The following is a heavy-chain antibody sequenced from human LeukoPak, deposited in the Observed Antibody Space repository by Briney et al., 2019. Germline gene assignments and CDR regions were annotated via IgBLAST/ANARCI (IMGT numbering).Heavy chain of an antibody. V-gene: IGHV1-69*13. CDR2: IIPIFGTA. J-gene: IGHJ4*02. CDR1: GGTFSSYA. Sequence: ASVKVSCKASGGTFSSYAISWVRQAPGQGLEWMGGIIPIFGTANYAQKFQGRVTITADESTSTAYMELRSLRSDDTAVYYCARDKGYSGSYYCFDYWGQGTLVTVSS. D-gene: IGHD1-26*01. CDR3: ARDKGYSGSYYCFDY.